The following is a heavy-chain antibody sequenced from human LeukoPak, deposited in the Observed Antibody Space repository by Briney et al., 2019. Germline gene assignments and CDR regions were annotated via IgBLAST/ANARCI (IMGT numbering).Heavy chain of an antibody. D-gene: IGHD5-18*01. Sequence: PGGSLRLSCAASGFTFSSYGMHWVRQAPGKGLEWVAVIWYDGSNKYYADSVKGRFTISRDNSKNTLYLQMNSLRAEDTAVYYCAREIRGYSNFDYWGQGTLVTVSS. V-gene: IGHV3-33*01. CDR1: GFTFSSYG. CDR2: IWYDGSNK. CDR3: AREIRGYSNFDY. J-gene: IGHJ4*02.